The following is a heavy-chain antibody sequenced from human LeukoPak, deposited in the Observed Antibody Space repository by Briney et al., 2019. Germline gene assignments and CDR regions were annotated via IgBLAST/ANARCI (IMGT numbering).Heavy chain of an antibody. Sequence: GGSLRLSCAASGFTFNNYGMSWVRQAPGKGLEWVSAISGSGGSTYYADSVKGRFTISRDNSKNTLYLQMNSLRAEDTAVYYCAKGLRSFDYWGQGTLVTVSS. CDR3: AKGLRSFDY. J-gene: IGHJ4*02. D-gene: IGHD4-17*01. CDR2: ISGSGGST. V-gene: IGHV3-23*01. CDR1: GFTFNNYG.